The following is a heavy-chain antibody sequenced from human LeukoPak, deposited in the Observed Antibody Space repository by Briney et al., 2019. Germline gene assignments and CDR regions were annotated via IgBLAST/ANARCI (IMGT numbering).Heavy chain of an antibody. CDR3: ARGLGGFWSGYLGDY. D-gene: IGHD3-3*01. CDR1: SGSISSSSYY. J-gene: IGHJ4*02. V-gene: IGHV4-39*07. CDR2: IYYSGST. Sequence: PSETLSLXCTVSSGSISSSSYYWGWIRQPPGKGLEWIGSIYYSGSTYYNPSLKSRVTISVDTSKNQFSLKLSSVTAADTAVYYCARGLGGFWSGYLGDYWGQGTLVTVSS.